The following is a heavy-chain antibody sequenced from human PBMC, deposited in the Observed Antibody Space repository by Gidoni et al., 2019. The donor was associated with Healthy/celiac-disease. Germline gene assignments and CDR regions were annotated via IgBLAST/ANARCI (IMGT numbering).Heavy chain of an antibody. CDR1: GVSISSGSYY. J-gene: IGHJ5*02. CDR3: ARDLGGNSNWFDP. D-gene: IGHD2-21*02. V-gene: IGHV4-61*02. CDR2: IYTSGST. Sequence: QVQLQESGPGLVKPSQTLSLTCTVSGVSISSGSYYWSWIRQPAGKGLEWIGRIYTSGSTNYNPSLKSRVTISVDTSKNQFSLKLSSVTAADTAVYYCARDLGGNSNWFDPWGQGTLVTVSS.